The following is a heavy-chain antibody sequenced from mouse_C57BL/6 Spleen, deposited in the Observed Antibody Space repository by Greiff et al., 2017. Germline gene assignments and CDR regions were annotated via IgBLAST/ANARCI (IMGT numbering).Heavy chain of an antibody. CDR1: GFTFSDYG. CDR2: ISNLAYSI. Sequence: EVQLQESGGGLVQPGGSLKLSCAASGFTFSDYGMAWVRQAPRKGPEWVAFISNLAYSIYYADTATGRFTLSRENAKTTLYLEMSSLRSEDTAMYYCARHRGLRRLYAMDYWGQGTSVTVSS. V-gene: IGHV5-15*01. J-gene: IGHJ4*01. D-gene: IGHD2-4*01. CDR3: ARHRGLRRLYAMDY.